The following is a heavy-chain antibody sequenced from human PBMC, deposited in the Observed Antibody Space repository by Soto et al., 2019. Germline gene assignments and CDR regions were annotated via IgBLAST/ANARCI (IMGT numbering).Heavy chain of an antibody. J-gene: IGHJ3*02. CDR1: GYTFTSYY. V-gene: IGHV1-46*01. Sequence: QVQLVQSGAEVKKPGASVKVSCKASGYTFTSYYMHWVRQAPGQGLEWMGIINPSGGSTSYAQKFQGRVTMTRDTSTSTVYMELSSQRSEDTAVYYCATATTIAAALSAFDIWGQGTMVTVSS. CDR2: INPSGGST. D-gene: IGHD6-13*01. CDR3: ATATTIAAALSAFDI.